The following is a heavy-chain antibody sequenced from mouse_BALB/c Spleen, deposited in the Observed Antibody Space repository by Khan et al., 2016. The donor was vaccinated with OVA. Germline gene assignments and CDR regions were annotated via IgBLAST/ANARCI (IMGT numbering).Heavy chain of an antibody. CDR1: GFSLSRYN. Sequence: VQLQESGPGLVAPSHSLSITCTVSGFSLSRYNIHWVRQPPGKGLEWLGMIWGGGGTDYNSTLKSRLSIRKDNSKSQVLLKMNSLQTDDTAMYYCARAYYRYDGYYAMDYWGQGTSVTVSS. CDR2: IWGGGGT. D-gene: IGHD2-14*01. CDR3: ARAYYRYDGYYAMDY. J-gene: IGHJ4*01. V-gene: IGHV2-6-4*01.